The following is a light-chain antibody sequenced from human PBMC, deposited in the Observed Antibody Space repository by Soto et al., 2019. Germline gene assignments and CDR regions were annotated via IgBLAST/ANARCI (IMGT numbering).Light chain of an antibody. CDR1: QSVSSN. CDR2: GAS. Sequence: EIATTQSPASLSVPPGYRATPACLASQSVSSNLAWYQQKPGQAPRLLIYGASTRATGIPARVSGSGAGTDFTLTSDGLEPEDFAVYYCQQYGYSPITFGQGTRLEIK. J-gene: IGKJ5*01. CDR3: QQYGYSPIT. V-gene: IGKV3-15*01.